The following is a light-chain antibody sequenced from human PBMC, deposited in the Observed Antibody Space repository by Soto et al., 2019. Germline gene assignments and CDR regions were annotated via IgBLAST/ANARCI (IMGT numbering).Light chain of an antibody. J-gene: IGLJ1*01. CDR2: EVS. Sequence: QSALTQPASVSGSPGQSITISCTGTSSDVGGYKYVSWYQQHPGKAPKLMIYEVSNRPSGVSNRFSGSKSGNTASLTISGLQAEDEADYYCSSYSDTTTLYLFGTGTKVTVL. V-gene: IGLV2-14*01. CDR3: SSYSDTTTLYL. CDR1: SSDVGGYKY.